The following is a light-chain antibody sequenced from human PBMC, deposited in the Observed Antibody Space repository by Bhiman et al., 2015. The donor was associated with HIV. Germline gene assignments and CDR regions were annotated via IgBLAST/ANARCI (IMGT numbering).Light chain of an antibody. CDR2: EVS. J-gene: IGLJ1*01. CDR3: SSHGGDNNFDV. Sequence: QSALTQPASVSGSPGQSITISCTGTSSDVGSYNLVSWYQQHPGKAPKLMIYEVSKRPSGVSNRFSGSKSGNTASLTISGLQAEDEADYYCSSHGGDNNFDVFGTGTKVTVL. V-gene: IGLV2-23*02. CDR1: SSDVGSYNL.